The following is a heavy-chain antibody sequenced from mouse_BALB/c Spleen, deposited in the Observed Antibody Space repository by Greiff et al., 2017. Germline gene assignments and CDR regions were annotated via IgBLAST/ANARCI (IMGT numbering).Heavy chain of an antibody. CDR2: IDPETGGT. CDR3: TRAGLAYYFDY. J-gene: IGHJ2*01. V-gene: IGHV1-15*01. D-gene: IGHD3-1*01. CDR1: GYTFTDYE. Sequence: VQLQQSGAELVRPGASVTLSCKASGYTFTDYEMHWVKQTPVHGLEWIGAIDPETGGTAYNQKFKGKATLTADKSSSTAYMELRSLTSEDSAVYSCTRAGLAYYFDYWGQGTTLTVSS.